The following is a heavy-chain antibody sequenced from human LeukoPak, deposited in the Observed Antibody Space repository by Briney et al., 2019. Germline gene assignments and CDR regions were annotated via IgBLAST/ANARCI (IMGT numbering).Heavy chain of an antibody. CDR2: ISGSGGTT. CDR3: AKERDETGYFNAPFDQ. CDR1: GFSFTTFA. V-gene: IGHV3-23*01. D-gene: IGHD3-9*01. J-gene: IGHJ4*02. Sequence: GASLRLSCAASGFSFTTFAMNWVRQAPGKGLEWVSGISGSGGTTFYADSVEGRFTISRDNSNNTLFLQMDRLKGEDTAVYFCAKERDETGYFNAPFDQWGQGTLVTASS.